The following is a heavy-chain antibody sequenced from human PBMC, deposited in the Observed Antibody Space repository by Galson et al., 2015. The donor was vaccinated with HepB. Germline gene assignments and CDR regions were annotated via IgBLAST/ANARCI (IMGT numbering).Heavy chain of an antibody. CDR3: ARDPLDYYGSGTRYNGDY. D-gene: IGHD3-10*01. Sequence: SLRLSCAVSRFTFTKYWMSWVRQAPGKGLEWVANIKQDGGEKYYVDSVKGRFTISRDNAKNALYLQMNNLRAEDTAIYYCARDPLDYYGSGTRYNGDYWGQGTLVTVSS. CDR1: RFTFTKYW. CDR2: IKQDGGEK. J-gene: IGHJ4*02. V-gene: IGHV3-7*01.